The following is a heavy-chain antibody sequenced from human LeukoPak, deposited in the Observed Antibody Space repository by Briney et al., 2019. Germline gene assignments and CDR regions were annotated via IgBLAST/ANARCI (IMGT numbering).Heavy chain of an antibody. CDR2: IDYSGGST. CDR1: GFTFSNYA. Sequence: GGSLRLSCAASGFTFSNYAMSWVRQAPGKGLEWVSTIDYSGGSTYYADSVKGRLTISRDNSKNTLYMQMNSLRAEDTAIYYCAKVPYFDYGSGRPPLDVWGQGTTVAVS. CDR3: AKVPYFDYGSGRPPLDV. D-gene: IGHD3-10*01. V-gene: IGHV3-23*01. J-gene: IGHJ6*02.